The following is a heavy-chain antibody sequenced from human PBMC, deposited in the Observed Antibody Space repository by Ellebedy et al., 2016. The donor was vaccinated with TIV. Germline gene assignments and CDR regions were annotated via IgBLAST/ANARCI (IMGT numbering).Heavy chain of an antibody. Sequence: SETLSLXXTVSGGSISSSSYYWGWIRQPPGKGLEWIGSIYYSGSTYYNPSLKSRVTISVDTSKNQFSLKLSSVTAADTAVYYCARSRSSWHEGYGMDVWGQGTTVTVSS. CDR1: GGSISSSSYY. CDR2: IYYSGST. D-gene: IGHD6-13*01. CDR3: ARSRSSWHEGYGMDV. V-gene: IGHV4-39*07. J-gene: IGHJ6*02.